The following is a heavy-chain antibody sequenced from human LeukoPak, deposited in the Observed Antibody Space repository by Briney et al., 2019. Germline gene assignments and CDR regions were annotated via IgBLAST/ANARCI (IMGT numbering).Heavy chain of an antibody. CDR3: ASGHDDNNWFDP. D-gene: IGHD5-12*01. Sequence: SETLSLTCTVSGYSISSGYYWGWIRQPPGKGLEWIGSIYHSGSTYYNPSLKSRVTISVDTSKNQFSLKLSSVTAADTAVYYCASGHDDNNWFDPWGQGTLVTVSS. CDR1: GYSISSGYY. V-gene: IGHV4-38-2*02. J-gene: IGHJ5*02. CDR2: IYHSGST.